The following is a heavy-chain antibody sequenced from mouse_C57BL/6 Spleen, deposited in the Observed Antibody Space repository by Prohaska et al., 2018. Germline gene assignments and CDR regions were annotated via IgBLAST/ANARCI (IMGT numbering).Heavy chain of an antibody. CDR3: ARRGRYAMDY. Sequence: WVKQRPGQGLEWIGMIHPYSGSTNYNEKFKTKATLTVDKSSSTAYMQLSSLTSEDSAVYYCARRGRYAMDYWGQGTSVTVSS. CDR2: IHPYSGST. J-gene: IGHJ4*01. V-gene: IGHV1-64*01.